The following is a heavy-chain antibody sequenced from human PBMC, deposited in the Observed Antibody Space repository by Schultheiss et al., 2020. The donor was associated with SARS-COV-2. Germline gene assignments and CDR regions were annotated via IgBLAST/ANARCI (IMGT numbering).Heavy chain of an antibody. V-gene: IGHV3-7*03. CDR2: IKQDGSVE. Sequence: GGSLRLSCAVSGLTFGNYPMGWVRQAPGKGLQWVANIKQDGSVEHYVDSVRGRFIISRDNAKNTLYLQMNSLRAEDTAVYYCAKDQLAEWLFGWFDPWGQGTLVTVSS. CDR1: GLTFGNYP. D-gene: IGHD3-3*01. CDR3: AKDQLAEWLFGWFDP. J-gene: IGHJ5*02.